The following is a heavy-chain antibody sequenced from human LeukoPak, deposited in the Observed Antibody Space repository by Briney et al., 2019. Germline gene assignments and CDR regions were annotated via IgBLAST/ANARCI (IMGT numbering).Heavy chain of an antibody. CDR1: GFTFSSNW. V-gene: IGHV3-7*01. J-gene: IGHJ4*02. CDR3: ARGRDLLN. Sequence: GGSLRLSYAASGFTFSSNWMSWVRQAPGKGLEWAATINQDESEKYYVDSVKGRFTISRDNAKNSLYLQMNSLRADDSGVYYCARGRDLLNWGQGTLVTVSS. CDR2: INQDESEK. D-gene: IGHD2-21*01.